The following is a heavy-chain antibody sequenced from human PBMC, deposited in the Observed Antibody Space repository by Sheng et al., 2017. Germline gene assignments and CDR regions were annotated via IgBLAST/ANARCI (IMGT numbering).Heavy chain of an antibody. Sequence: EVQLVESGGGLVQPGGSLTLSCAASGFTFSNYEMNWVRQAPGKGLEWVSSISSSSSSIYYADSVRGRFTISRDNTKDSVYLQMNSLRAEDTAVYYCARPLYGDYVGSDYWGQGTLVTVSS. CDR2: ISSSSSSI. V-gene: IGHV3-21*06. J-gene: IGHJ4*02. CDR1: GFTFSNYE. D-gene: IGHD4-17*01. CDR3: ARPLYGDYVGSDY.